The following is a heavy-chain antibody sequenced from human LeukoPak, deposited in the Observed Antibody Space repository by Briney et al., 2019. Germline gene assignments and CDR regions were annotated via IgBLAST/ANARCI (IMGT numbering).Heavy chain of an antibody. D-gene: IGHD5-18*01. CDR2: ISAYNGNT. Sequence: ASVTVPCKTSGYIFISYGISWVRQAPGQGLEWMGWISAYNGNTKYAQQMQGRVTLTTDTSTSTAYMDLRSLSYDDTAVYYCAREAATVFDYWGQGTLVTVSS. CDR3: AREAATVFDY. V-gene: IGHV1-18*01. J-gene: IGHJ4*02. CDR1: GYIFISYG.